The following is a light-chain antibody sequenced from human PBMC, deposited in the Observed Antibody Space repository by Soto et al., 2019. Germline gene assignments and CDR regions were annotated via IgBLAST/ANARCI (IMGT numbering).Light chain of an antibody. CDR3: AAWDDSRIGDVV. CDR1: SSNIGSNY. J-gene: IGLJ2*01. CDR2: RNN. Sequence: QSVLTQPPSASGTPGQRVTISCSGSSSNIGSNYVYWYQQLPGTAPKLLIYRNNQRPSGVPDRFSGSKSGTSASLAISGLRSEDEAAYYCAAWDDSRIGDVVFGGGTKLTVL. V-gene: IGLV1-47*01.